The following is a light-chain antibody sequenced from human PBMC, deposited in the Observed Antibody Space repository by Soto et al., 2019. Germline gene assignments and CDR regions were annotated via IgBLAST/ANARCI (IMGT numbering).Light chain of an antibody. CDR2: DVS. J-gene: IGLJ1*01. V-gene: IGLV2-14*01. CDR1: SSDVGGYNY. Sequence: QSALTQPASVSGSPGQSITISCTGTSSDVGGYNYVSWYQQHPGKAPKLMIYDVSNRPSGVSNRFSGSKSGNTASLTISGLQAEDEADYYCSSYTSSSILYVFGTGTQLNVL. CDR3: SSYTSSSILYV.